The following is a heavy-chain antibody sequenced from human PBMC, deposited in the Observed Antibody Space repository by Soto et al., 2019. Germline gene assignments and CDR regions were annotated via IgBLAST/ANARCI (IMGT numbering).Heavy chain of an antibody. CDR1: YGSISGSY. J-gene: IGHJ4*02. Sequence: LSVTCSVSYGSISGSYLSWIRQSPGKGLEWLGYVYYTGSTNYSPSLRSRVSISVDTSKNEFSLRLSSVTAADTAVYFCARSVAVPGAHIDYWGQGTQVTVSS. D-gene: IGHD6-19*01. CDR3: ARSVAVPGAHIDY. CDR2: VYYTGST. V-gene: IGHV4-59*01.